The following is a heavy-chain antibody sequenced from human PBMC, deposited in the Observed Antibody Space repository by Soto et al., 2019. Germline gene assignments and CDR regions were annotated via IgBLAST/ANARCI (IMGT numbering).Heavy chain of an antibody. V-gene: IGHV4-59*01. Sequence: SETLSLTCTVSGGSISSYYWSWIRQPPGKGLEWIGYIYYSGSTNYNPSLKSRVTISVDTSKNQFSLKLSSVTAADTAVYYCARRYSGSYAPYYFDYWGQGPLVTVSS. CDR3: ARRYSGSYAPYYFDY. D-gene: IGHD1-26*01. CDR1: GGSISSYY. CDR2: IYYSGST. J-gene: IGHJ4*02.